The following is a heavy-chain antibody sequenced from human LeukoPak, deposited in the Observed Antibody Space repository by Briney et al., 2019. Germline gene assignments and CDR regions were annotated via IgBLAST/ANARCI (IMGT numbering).Heavy chain of an antibody. CDR3: ASQFIAAAKWENWFDP. J-gene: IGHJ5*02. Sequence: ASVKVSCKASGYTFTGYYMNWVRQAPGQGLEWMGRINPNSGGKNYALKFQGRVTMTRDTSISTAYMELSRLRSDDTAVYYCASQFIAAAKWENWFDPWGQGTQVTVSS. D-gene: IGHD6-13*01. CDR1: GYTFTGYY. CDR2: INPNSGGK. V-gene: IGHV1-2*06.